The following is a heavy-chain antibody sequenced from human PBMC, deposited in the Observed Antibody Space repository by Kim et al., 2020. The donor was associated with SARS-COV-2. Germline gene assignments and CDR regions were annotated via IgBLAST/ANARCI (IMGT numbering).Heavy chain of an antibody. V-gene: IGHV4-59*08. J-gene: IGHJ6*03. D-gene: IGHD3-3*01. CDR1: GGSISSYY. Sequence: SETLSLTCTVSGGSISSYYWSWIRQPPGKGLEWIGYIYYSGSTNYNPSLKSRVTISVDTSKNQFSLKLSSVTAADTAVYYCARRSSDYDFWSGYRGYYMDVWGKGTTVTVSS. CDR3: ARRSSDYDFWSGYRGYYMDV. CDR2: IYYSGST.